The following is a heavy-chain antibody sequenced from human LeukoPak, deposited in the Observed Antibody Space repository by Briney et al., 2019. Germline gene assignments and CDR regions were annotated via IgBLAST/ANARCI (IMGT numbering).Heavy chain of an antibody. Sequence: ASVKVSCKASGYSFITYGISWVRQAPGQGLEWVGRVSPYNGNTNYAQKIQGRVTMTTDTSTSTAYMELRSLESDDTAVYYCAREYDTSGYYPYYFDYWGQGTLVTVSS. CDR2: VSPYNGNT. D-gene: IGHD3-22*01. CDR3: AREYDTSGYYPYYFDY. J-gene: IGHJ4*02. CDR1: GYSFITYG. V-gene: IGHV1-18*01.